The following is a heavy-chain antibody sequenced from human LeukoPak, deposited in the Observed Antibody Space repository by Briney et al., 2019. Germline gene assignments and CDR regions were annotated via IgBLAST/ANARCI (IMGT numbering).Heavy chain of an antibody. CDR2: INPSGGST. CDR3: ATDLIVPAAALMPKTRDY. J-gene: IGHJ4*02. V-gene: IGHV1-46*01. Sequence: ASVKVSCKASGYTFTSYYMHWVRQAPGQGLEWMGIINPSGGSTSYAQKFQGRVTMTEDTSTDTAYMELSSLRSEDTAVYYCATDLIVPAAALMPKTRDYWGQGTLVTVSS. D-gene: IGHD2-2*01. CDR1: GYTFTSYY.